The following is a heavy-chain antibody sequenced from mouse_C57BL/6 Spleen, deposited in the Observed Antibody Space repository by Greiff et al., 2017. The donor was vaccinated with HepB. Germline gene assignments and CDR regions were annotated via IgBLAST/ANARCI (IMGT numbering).Heavy chain of an antibody. D-gene: IGHD4-1*01. Sequence: QVQLQQSGAELVKPGASVKLSCKASGYTFTSYWMQWVKQRPGQGLEWIGEIDPSDSYTNYNQKFKGKATLTVDTSSSTAYMQLSSLTSEDSAVYYCATGTGTLFAYWGQGTLVTVSA. CDR1: GYTFTSYW. CDR3: ATGTGTLFAY. CDR2: IDPSDSYT. V-gene: IGHV1-50*01. J-gene: IGHJ3*01.